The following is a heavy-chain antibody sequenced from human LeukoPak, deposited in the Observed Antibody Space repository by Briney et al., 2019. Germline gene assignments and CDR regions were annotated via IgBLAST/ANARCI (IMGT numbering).Heavy chain of an antibody. V-gene: IGHV4-59*01. J-gene: IGHJ6*03. CDR3: ARAGNLVIKDYYYYYYMDV. CDR2: IYYSGST. D-gene: IGHD3-9*01. Sequence: SETLPLTCTVSGGSISSYYWSWIRQPPGKGLEWIGYIYYSGSTNYNPSLKSRVTISVDTSKNQFSLKLSSVTAADTAVYYCARAGNLVIKDYYYYYYMDVWGKGTTVTVSS. CDR1: GGSISSYY.